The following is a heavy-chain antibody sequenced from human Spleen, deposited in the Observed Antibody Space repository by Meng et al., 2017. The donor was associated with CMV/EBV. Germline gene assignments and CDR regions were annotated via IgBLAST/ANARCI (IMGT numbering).Heavy chain of an antibody. CDR2: IIPILGIA. V-gene: IGHV1-69*10. D-gene: IGHD2-2*01. CDR1: GYTFTAHY. J-gene: IGHJ6*02. CDR3: ARKQRYCSSTSQDCHYYYYGMDV. Sequence: SVKVSCKASGYTFTAHYFHWVRQAPGQGLEWMGGIIPILGIANYAQKFQGRVTITADKSTSTAYMELSSLRSEDTAVYYCARKQRYCSSTSQDCHYYYYGMDVWGQGTTVTVSS.